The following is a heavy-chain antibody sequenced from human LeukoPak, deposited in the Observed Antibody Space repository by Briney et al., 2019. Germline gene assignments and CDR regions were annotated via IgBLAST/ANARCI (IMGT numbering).Heavy chain of an antibody. D-gene: IGHD1-26*01. J-gene: IGHJ4*02. Sequence: GGSLRLSCAASGFTFSSYSMNWVRQAPGKGLEWISGISGSGGSTYYADSVKGRFTISRDNSKNTLYLQMSSLRAEDTAVYYCAKDRSWAATTTRLYSFDYWGQGTLVTVSS. CDR1: GFTFSSYS. CDR3: AKDRSWAATTTRLYSFDY. V-gene: IGHV3-23*01. CDR2: ISGSGGST.